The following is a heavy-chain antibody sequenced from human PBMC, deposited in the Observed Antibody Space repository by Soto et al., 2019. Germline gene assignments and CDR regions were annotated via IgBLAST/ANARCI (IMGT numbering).Heavy chain of an antibody. J-gene: IGHJ5*02. V-gene: IGHV3-23*01. CDR3: AKSGVDFWSGYLA. CDR2: ISGGGDRT. D-gene: IGHD3-3*01. CDR1: GFTFSNYA. Sequence: EVQLLESGGGLVQPGGPLRLSCAASGFTFSNYAMSWVRQAPGKGLEWVSAISGGGDRTYYADSVTGRFTISRDNRNNTLYLQMNNLRAEDTAVYYCAKSGVDFWSGYLAWGQGTLVTVSS.